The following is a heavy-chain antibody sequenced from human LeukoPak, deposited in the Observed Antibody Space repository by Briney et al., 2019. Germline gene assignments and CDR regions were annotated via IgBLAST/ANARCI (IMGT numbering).Heavy chain of an antibody. CDR2: ISGSGGST. J-gene: IGHJ6*03. V-gene: IGHV3-23*01. Sequence: GGSLRLSCAASGFTFSSYGMSWVRQAPGKGLEWVSAISGSGGSTYYADSVKGRLTISRDNSKNTLYLQMNSLRAEDTAVYYCAKVYFGPDYYIDVWGKGTTVTVSS. CDR3: AKVYFGPDYYIDV. D-gene: IGHD3-10*01. CDR1: GFTFSSYG.